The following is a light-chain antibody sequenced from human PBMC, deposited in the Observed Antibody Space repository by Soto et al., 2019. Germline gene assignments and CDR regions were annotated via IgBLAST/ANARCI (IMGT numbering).Light chain of an antibody. V-gene: IGKV3-15*01. J-gene: IGKJ1*01. Sequence: EIVMTQSPATLSVSPGDRATLSCRASQSVSTYLAWYQHKPGQAPRLLIYGASNRATGIPARFSGSGSGTEFTLTISGLQSEDFAVYYCQQYNNWPRTFGQGTKVDI. CDR3: QQYNNWPRT. CDR1: QSVSTY. CDR2: GAS.